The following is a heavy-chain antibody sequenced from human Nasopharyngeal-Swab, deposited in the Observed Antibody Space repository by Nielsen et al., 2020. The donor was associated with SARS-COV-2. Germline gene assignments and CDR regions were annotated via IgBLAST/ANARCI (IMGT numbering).Heavy chain of an antibody. D-gene: IGHD2-15*01. V-gene: IGHV4-59*02. Sequence: SETLSLTCSVSGGSVSSYYWSWIRQSPGKGLEWIALISHSEATNYNPSLRGRVTISLDTSKNQLSLRLNSVTAADTAVYFCARDTSAAGSNWHFDLWGRGTLVTVSS. J-gene: IGHJ2*01. CDR1: GGSVSSYY. CDR2: ISHSEAT. CDR3: ARDTSAAGSNWHFDL.